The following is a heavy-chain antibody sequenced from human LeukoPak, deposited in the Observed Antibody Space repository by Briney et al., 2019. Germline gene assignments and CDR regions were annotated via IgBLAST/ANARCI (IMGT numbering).Heavy chain of an antibody. CDR1: GGSFSGYF. CDR3: ARALHGGSYFLDY. V-gene: IGHV4-34*01. J-gene: IGHJ4*02. CDR2: ISHSGST. D-gene: IGHD1-26*01. Sequence: SETLSLTCAVYGGSFSGYFWSYIRQPPGKGLEWLGEISHSGSTNYSPSLKSRVTISVDTSKNQFSLKLSSVTAADTAVYYCARALHGGSYFLDYWGQGTQATVSS.